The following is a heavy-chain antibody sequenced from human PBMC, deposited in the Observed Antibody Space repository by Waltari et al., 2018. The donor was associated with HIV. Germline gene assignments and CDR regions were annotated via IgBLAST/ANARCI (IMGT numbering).Heavy chain of an antibody. CDR2: IIPILGIA. J-gene: IGHJ2*01. CDR3: ARRIAAADWYFDL. V-gene: IGHV1-69*04. CDR1: GGSFSSDA. Sequence: QVQLVQSGAEVKKPGSSMKVSCKASGGSFSSDAISWVRQAPGQGLEWMGRIIPILGIANYAQKFQGRVTITADKSTSTAYMELSSLRSEDTAVYYCARRIAAADWYFDLWGRDTLVTVSS. D-gene: IGHD6-13*01.